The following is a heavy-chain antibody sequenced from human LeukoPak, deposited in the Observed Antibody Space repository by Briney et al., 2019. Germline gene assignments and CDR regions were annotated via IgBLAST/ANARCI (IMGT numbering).Heavy chain of an antibody. V-gene: IGHV3-15*01. CDR3: TPSIAVAGSLDY. J-gene: IGHJ4*02. CDR2: IKSKTDGGTT. Sequence: GGSLRLSCAPSGFTFSNVWMSWVRQAPGKGLEWVGRIKSKTDGGTTDYAAPVKGRFTISRDDSKNTLNLQMNSLKTEDTAVYYCTPSIAVAGSLDYWGQGTLVTVSS. D-gene: IGHD6-19*01. CDR1: GFTFSNVW.